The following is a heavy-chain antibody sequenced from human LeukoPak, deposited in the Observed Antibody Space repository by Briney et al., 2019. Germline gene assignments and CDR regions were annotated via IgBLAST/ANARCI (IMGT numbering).Heavy chain of an antibody. D-gene: IGHD3-10*01. CDR1: GGSISSYY. CDR2: INHSGST. J-gene: IGHJ3*02. Sequence: SETLSLTCTVSGGSISSYYWSWIRQPPGKGLEWIGEINHSGSTNYNPSLKSRVTISVDTSKNQFSLKLSSVTAADTAVYYCARVPQYLMVRGKRNDAFDIWGQGTMVTVSS. V-gene: IGHV4-34*01. CDR3: ARVPQYLMVRGKRNDAFDI.